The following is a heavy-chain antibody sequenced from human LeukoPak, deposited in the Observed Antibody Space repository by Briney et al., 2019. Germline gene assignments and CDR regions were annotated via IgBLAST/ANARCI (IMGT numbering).Heavy chain of an antibody. CDR1: GGSISSDS. D-gene: IGHD6-19*01. Sequence: SETLSLTCIVSGGSISSDSWSWIRQSPGKGLEWIAYIYSSGGTIYNPSLESRVTISVDTSRNQFSLKLSSVTAADAAVYYCAKIGSGWYYFDHWGQGTLVTVSS. CDR3: AKIGSGWYYFDH. V-gene: IGHV4-59*01. J-gene: IGHJ4*02. CDR2: IYSSGGT.